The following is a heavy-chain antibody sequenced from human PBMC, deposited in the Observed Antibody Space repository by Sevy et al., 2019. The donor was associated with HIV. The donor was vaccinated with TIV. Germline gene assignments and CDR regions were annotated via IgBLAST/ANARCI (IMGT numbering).Heavy chain of an antibody. J-gene: IGHJ6*02. D-gene: IGHD1-26*01. CDR2: ISHDGINE. CDR1: GFSFSYYG. V-gene: IGHV3-30*18. Sequence: GGSLRLSCIGSGFSFSYYGIHWVRQAPGKGLDWVALISHDGINEYYADSVQGQFTISRDNSKNTLYLEMNSLRNEDTAIYFCANAYSGSYSPSYIYALDVWGQGTTVTVSS. CDR3: ANAYSGSYSPSYIYALDV.